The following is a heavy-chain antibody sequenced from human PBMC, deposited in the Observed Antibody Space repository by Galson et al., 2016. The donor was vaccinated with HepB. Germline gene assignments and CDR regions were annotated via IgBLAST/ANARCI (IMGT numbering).Heavy chain of an antibody. Sequence: SLRLSCAASGFTFSTFSMSWVRRAPGKGLEWVSAIFSGDATYYRDSVKGRFTISRDTSKNALYLQMNNLRAEDKAIYYCEGYSDPFDIWGQGTMVTVSS. V-gene: IGHV3-53*01. D-gene: IGHD3-22*01. CDR1: GFTFSTFS. CDR2: IFSGDAT. J-gene: IGHJ3*02. CDR3: EGYSDPFDI.